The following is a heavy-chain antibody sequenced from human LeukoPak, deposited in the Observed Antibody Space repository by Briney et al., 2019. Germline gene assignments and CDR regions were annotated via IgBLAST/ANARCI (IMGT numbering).Heavy chain of an antibody. J-gene: IGHJ4*02. CDR2: IKNDGTVK. CDR1: GFTFSSYG. V-gene: IGHV3-7*01. Sequence: GGSLRLSCAASGFTFSSYGMTWVRQAPGKGLEWVANIKNDGTVKNYVDSVKGRFTISRDNAKNSLYLQMNSLRAEDTGVYYCAKDSYSKGDYWGQGVLVTVSS. CDR3: AKDSYSKGDY. D-gene: IGHD5-18*01.